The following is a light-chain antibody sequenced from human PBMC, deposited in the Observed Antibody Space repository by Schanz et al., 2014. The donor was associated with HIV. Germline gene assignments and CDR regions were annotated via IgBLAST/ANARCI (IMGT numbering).Light chain of an antibody. V-gene: IGKV1-5*03. CDR2: KAS. J-gene: IGKJ2*02. CDR1: QSISSW. CDR3: LQYDSDSWT. Sequence: DIQMTQSPSTLSASVGDRVTITCRASQSISSWLAWYQQKPGKAPKLLIYKASSLESGVPSRFSGSGSGTEFTLTISSLQPDDFATYFCLQYDSDSWTFGQGTKLEIQ.